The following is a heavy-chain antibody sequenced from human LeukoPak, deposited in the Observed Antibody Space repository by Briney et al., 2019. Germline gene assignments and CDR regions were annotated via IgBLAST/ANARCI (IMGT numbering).Heavy chain of an antibody. CDR1: GGSLSSSNW. CDR2: IYHSGST. J-gene: IGHJ4*02. CDR3: ARSDPDQYCGGDCPIDY. D-gene: IGHD2-21*02. Sequence: SETLSLTCAVSGGSLSSSNWWSWVRQPPGKGLEWIGEIYHSGSTNYNPSLKSRVTISVDKSKNQFSLKLSSVTAADTAVYYCARSDPDQYCGGDCPIDYWGQGTLVTVSS. V-gene: IGHV4-4*02.